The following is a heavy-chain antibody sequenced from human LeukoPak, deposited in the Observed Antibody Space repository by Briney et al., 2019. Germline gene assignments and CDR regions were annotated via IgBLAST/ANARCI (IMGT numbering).Heavy chain of an antibody. J-gene: IGHJ6*02. CDR3: ARDRVAAAGTFYYYGMDV. CDR1: GYTFTGYY. Sequence: ASVKVSCKASGYTFTGYYMHWVRQAPGQGLEWMGWINPNSGGTNYAQKFQGRVTMTRDTSISTAYMGLSRLRSDDTAVYYCARDRVAAAGTFYYYGMDVWGQGTTVTVSS. V-gene: IGHV1-2*02. CDR2: INPNSGGT. D-gene: IGHD6-13*01.